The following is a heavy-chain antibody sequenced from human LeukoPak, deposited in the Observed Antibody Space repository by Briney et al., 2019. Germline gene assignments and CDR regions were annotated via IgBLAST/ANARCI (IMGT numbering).Heavy chain of an antibody. CDR1: GGSFTGYY. D-gene: IGHD3-9*01. Sequence: SETLSLTCAVYGGSFTGYYWSWIRQPPGKGLEWIGEINHSGSTNYNPSLKSRVTISVDTSKNQFSLKLSSVTAADTAVYYCARRGARYLDSSPSRYYGMDVWGQGTTVTVSS. CDR2: INHSGST. CDR3: ARRGARYLDSSPSRYYGMDV. V-gene: IGHV4-34*01. J-gene: IGHJ6*02.